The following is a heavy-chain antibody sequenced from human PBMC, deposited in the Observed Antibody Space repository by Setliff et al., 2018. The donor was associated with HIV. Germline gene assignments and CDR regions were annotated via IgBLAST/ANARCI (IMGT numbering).Heavy chain of an antibody. CDR1: GHSITSDYQ. D-gene: IGHD3-16*01. J-gene: IGHJ4*02. CDR3: ARGTLYYDYVWGTPFPFDY. CDR2: IYHSGST. Sequence: SETLSLTCTVSGHSITSDYQWGWIRQPPGKGLEWIGSIYHSGSTYYNPSLKSRVTISVDTTKNQFSLKLSSVTAADTAVYYCARGTLYYDYVWGTPFPFDYWGQGTLVTVSS. V-gene: IGHV4-38-2*02.